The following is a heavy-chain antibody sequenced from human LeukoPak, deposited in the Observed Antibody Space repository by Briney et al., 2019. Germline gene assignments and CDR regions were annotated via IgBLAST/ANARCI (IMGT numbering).Heavy chain of an antibody. CDR1: GYSISSGFY. CDR2: LYHSGST. CDR3: ARVMAYFDILTRYSGGSFFDL. Sequence: SETLSLTCTVSGYSISSGFYWGCIRQPPGKGLEWIGSLYHSGSTYYSPSLKSRITISADTSKNQFSLKLNSVTAADTAVYYCARVMAYFDILTRYSGGSFFDLWGRGTLVTVSS. J-gene: IGHJ2*01. D-gene: IGHD3-9*01. V-gene: IGHV4-38-2*02.